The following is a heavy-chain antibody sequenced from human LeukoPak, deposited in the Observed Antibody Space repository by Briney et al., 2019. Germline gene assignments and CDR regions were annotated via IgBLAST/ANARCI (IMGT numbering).Heavy chain of an antibody. V-gene: IGHV4-39*07. CDR1: GGSISSSSYY. CDR2: IYYSGST. Sequence: SETLPLTCTVSGGSISSSSYYWGWIRQPPGKGLEWIGSIYYSGSTYYNPSLKSRVTISVDTSKKQFSLKVSSVTAADTAVYYCARDRLYYYDSSARRIFDYWGQGTLVTVSS. J-gene: IGHJ4*02. D-gene: IGHD3-22*01. CDR3: ARDRLYYYDSSARRIFDY.